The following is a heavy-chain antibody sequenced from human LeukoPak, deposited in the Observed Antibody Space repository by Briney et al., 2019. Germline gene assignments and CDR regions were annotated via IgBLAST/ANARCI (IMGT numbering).Heavy chain of an antibody. J-gene: IGHJ6*02. CDR2: TYYRSKWYN. D-gene: IGHD5-12*01. CDR1: GDSVSSNSAA. Sequence: SQTLSLTCAISGDSVSSNSAAWNWIRQFPSRGLEWLGRTYYRSKWYNDYAVSVKSRITINPDTSKNQFSLQLNSVTPEDTAVYYCARDLSGYLGYYYYGMDVWGQGTTVTVSS. CDR3: ARDLSGYLGYYYYGMDV. V-gene: IGHV6-1*01.